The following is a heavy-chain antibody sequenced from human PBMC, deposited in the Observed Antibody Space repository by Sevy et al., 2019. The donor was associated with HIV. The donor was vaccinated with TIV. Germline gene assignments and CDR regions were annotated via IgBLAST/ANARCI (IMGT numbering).Heavy chain of an antibody. V-gene: IGHV1-2*02. CDR3: ARNLAIFGVQNGLDV. D-gene: IGHD3-3*01. CDR1: GYMFTYFY. Sequence: ASVKVSCKYTGYMFTYFYINWVRLAPGQGLEWVGWINPDNGDKDYGQRFQGRVTMTRDTSLSSAYMELSSLRSDDTAIYYCARNLAIFGVQNGLDVWGQGTSVTVSS. J-gene: IGHJ6*02. CDR2: INPDNGDK.